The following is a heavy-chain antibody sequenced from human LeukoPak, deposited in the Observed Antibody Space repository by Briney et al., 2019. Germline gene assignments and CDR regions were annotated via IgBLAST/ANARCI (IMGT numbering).Heavy chain of an antibody. CDR1: GFTFSSYG. Sequence: GSLRLSCAASGFTFSSYGMHWVRQAPGKGLEWVAVISYDGSNRYYADSVKGRFTISRDNSKNTLHLQMNSLRAEDTAIYYCAKTSRVNSAYDSPFDYWGQGTLVTVSS. J-gene: IGHJ4*02. CDR3: AKTSRVNSAYDSPFDY. D-gene: IGHD5-12*01. V-gene: IGHV3-30*18. CDR2: ISYDGSNR.